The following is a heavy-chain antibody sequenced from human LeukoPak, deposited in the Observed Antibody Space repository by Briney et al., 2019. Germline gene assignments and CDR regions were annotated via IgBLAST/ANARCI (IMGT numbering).Heavy chain of an antibody. CDR1: GFTFSSYW. V-gene: IGHV3-7*01. D-gene: IGHD2-15*01. CDR3: ASDQRSGQSDY. Sequence: GGSLRLSCAASGFTFSSYWMSWVRQAPGKGLEWVANIKQDGSEKYYVDSAKGRFTISRDNAKNSLYLQMNSLRAEDTAVYYCASDQRSGQSDYWGQGTRVTVSS. J-gene: IGHJ4*02. CDR2: IKQDGSEK.